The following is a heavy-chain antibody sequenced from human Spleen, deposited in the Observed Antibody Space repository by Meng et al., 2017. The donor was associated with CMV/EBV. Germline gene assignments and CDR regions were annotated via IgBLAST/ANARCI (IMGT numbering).Heavy chain of an antibody. J-gene: IGHJ5*02. CDR3: AREVGP. V-gene: IGHV3-21*01. Sequence: GESLKISCSASGFTFSSYSMNWVRQAPGKGLEWVSSITSSSSSIYYADSVKGRFAISSDNAKNSLYLQMNSLRAEDTAVYYCAREVGPWGQGTLVTVSS. D-gene: IGHD1-26*01. CDR2: ITSSSSSI. CDR1: GFTFSSYS.